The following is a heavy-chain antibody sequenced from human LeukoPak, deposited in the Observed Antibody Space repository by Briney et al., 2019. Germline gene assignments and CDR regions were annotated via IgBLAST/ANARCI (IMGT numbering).Heavy chain of an antibody. V-gene: IGHV3-30*02. J-gene: IGHJ4*02. CDR1: GFSFSTYG. Sequence: GGSLRLSCAASGFSFSTYGMHWVRQAPGEGLEWVTFMQYDGSEEYYADSVKGRFTISRDNSKNTLYLQMDSLRGEDTAVYYCAGKAAAYYFVYWGQGTLVTVSS. CDR3: AGKAAAYYFVY. CDR2: MQYDGSEE. D-gene: IGHD2-2*01.